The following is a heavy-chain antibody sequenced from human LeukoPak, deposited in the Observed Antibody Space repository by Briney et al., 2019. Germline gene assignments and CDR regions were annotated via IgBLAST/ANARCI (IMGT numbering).Heavy chain of an antibody. D-gene: IGHD3-10*01. Sequence: GGSLRLSCVASGFTFSSYSMNWVRQAPGKGLEWVSSISSSSSYIYYADSVKGRFTISRDNAKNSLYLQMNSLRAEDTAVYYCARDLYSTMVRGVSGYWGQGTLVTVSS. V-gene: IGHV3-21*01. J-gene: IGHJ4*02. CDR3: ARDLYSTMVRGVSGY. CDR2: ISSSSSYI. CDR1: GFTFSSYS.